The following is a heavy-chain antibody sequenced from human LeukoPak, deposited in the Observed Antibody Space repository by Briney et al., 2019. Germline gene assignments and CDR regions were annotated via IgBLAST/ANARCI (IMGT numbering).Heavy chain of an antibody. J-gene: IGHJ1*01. Sequence: PSETLSLTCTVSGGSISSYYWSWIRQPAGKGLEWIGRIYSTGSTNYNPSLKSRVTMSVDTSKNQFSLRLRSVTAADTAVYYCARESYAISGHRYFQDWGQGTLVTVSS. D-gene: IGHD2-8*01. CDR3: ARESYAISGHRYFQD. V-gene: IGHV4-4*07. CDR1: GGSISSYY. CDR2: IYSTGST.